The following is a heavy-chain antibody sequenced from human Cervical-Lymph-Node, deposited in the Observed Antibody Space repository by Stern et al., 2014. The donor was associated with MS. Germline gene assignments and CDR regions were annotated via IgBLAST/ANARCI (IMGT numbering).Heavy chain of an antibody. V-gene: IGHV1-69*01. CDR2: VIRIFSTS. CDR1: GDTFINFG. D-gene: IGHD1-1*01. CDR3: SRDNDDNGMDV. J-gene: IGHJ6*02. Sequence: QVQLVESGAEVKKPGSSVKVSCTASGDTFINFGISWVRQAPGPGLERVGGVIRIFSTSEYVGKFQGRLTINADESATTVDMELSSLRSEDTAVYYFSRDNDDNGMDVWGQGTTVTVSS.